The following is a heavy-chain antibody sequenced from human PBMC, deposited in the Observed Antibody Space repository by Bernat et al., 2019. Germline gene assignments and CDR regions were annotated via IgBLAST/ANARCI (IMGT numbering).Heavy chain of an antibody. V-gene: IGHV1-3*01. J-gene: IGHJ6*03. CDR3: ARDPASTIVATPVYYMDV. D-gene: IGHD5-12*01. CDR1: GYTFTSYA. CDR2: INAGNGNT. Sequence: QVQLVQSGAEVKKPGASVKVSCKASGYTFTSYAMHWVRQAPGQRLEWMGWINAGNGNTKYSQKFQGRVTITRDTSASTAYMELSSLRSEDTAVYYCARDPASTIVATPVYYMDVWGKGITVTVSS.